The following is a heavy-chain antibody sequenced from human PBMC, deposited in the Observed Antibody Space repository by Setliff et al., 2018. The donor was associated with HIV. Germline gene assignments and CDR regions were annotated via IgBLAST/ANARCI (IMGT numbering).Heavy chain of an antibody. D-gene: IGHD2-8*01. CDR1: GGSISRHY. J-gene: IGHJ4*02. CDR2: INDSGSA. V-gene: IGHV4-59*11. CDR3: AREFCTHGVCYEYYLDY. Sequence: SETLSLTCTVSGGSISRHYWSWIRQSPGKGLEWIGYINDSGSAKYNPSLKSRVTISVETSKSQFSLKLNSVTAADSAIYYRAREFCTHGVCYEYYLDYWGQGTLVTVSS.